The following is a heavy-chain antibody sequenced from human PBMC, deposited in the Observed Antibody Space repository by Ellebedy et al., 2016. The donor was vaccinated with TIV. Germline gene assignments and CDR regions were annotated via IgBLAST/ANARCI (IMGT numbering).Heavy chain of an antibody. V-gene: IGHV1-2*02. D-gene: IGHD4-17*01. CDR1: GYTFSDYY. CDR2: INPNSGDT. CDR3: AKAGLAVTTDY. J-gene: IGHJ4*02. Sequence: AASVKVSCKASGYTFSDYYMHWVRQAPGRGLEWMGWINPNSGDTNFARKFQGRVTVTRDTSINTAYVELSRLRSDDTAVYYCAKAGLAVTTDYWGQGTLVTVSS.